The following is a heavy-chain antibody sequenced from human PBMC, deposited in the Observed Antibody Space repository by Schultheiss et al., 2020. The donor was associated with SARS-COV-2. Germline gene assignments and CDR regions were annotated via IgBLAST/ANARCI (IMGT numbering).Heavy chain of an antibody. CDR2: IKCDGSEK. CDR3: TSSLIG. V-gene: IGHV3-7*03. Sequence: GGSLRLSCAASGFSFSAYEMNWVRQAPGKGLEWVADIKCDGSEKYYVDSVKGRLTISRDNAKNTLYLQMNSLRAEDTAVYYCTSSLIGWGQGTLVTVSS. CDR1: GFSFSAYE. D-gene: IGHD2-21*01. J-gene: IGHJ4*02.